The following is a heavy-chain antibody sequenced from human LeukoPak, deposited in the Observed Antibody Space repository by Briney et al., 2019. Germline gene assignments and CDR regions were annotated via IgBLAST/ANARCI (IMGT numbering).Heavy chain of an antibody. V-gene: IGHV4-61*02. CDR3: ARDYYDFWRGYYYYYMDV. D-gene: IGHD3-3*01. Sequence: SQTLSLTCTVSGGSISSGSYYWRRIRQPAGKGLEWIGRIYTSGSTNYNPSLKSRVTISVDTSKNQFSLKLSSVTAADTAVYYCARDYYDFWRGYYYYYMDVWGKGTTVTVSS. CDR2: IYTSGST. J-gene: IGHJ6*03. CDR1: GGSISSGSYY.